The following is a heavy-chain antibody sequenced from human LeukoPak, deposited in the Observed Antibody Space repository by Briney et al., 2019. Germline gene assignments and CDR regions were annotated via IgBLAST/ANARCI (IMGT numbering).Heavy chain of an antibody. CDR1: GFTFSSYA. CDR2: VSGSSNST. V-gene: IGHV3-23*01. CDR3: ARGSLGYSSSWYPDYFDY. Sequence: PGGSLRLSCSASGFTFSSYAMTWVRQAPGKGLEWVSAVSGSSNSTYYADSVKGRFTISRDNSKNTLYLQMNSLRAEDTAVYYCARGSLGYSSSWYPDYFDYWGQGTLVTVSS. J-gene: IGHJ4*02. D-gene: IGHD6-13*01.